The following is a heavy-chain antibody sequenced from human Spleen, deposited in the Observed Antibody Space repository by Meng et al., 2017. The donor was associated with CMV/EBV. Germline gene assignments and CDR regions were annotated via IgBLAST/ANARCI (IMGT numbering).Heavy chain of an antibody. J-gene: IGHJ6*02. V-gene: IGHV1-18*01. CDR3: AREQYYDFWSGYYTEYYYYGMDV. CDR1: GYTFTSYG. Sequence: ASVKVSCKTSGYTFTSYGISWVRQAPGQGLEWMGWISVYTDNTSSAQKYQGRLTMTTDTSTSTAYMELSSLRSEDTAVYYCAREQYYDFWSGYYTEYYYYGMDVWGQGTTVTVSS. CDR2: ISVYTDNT. D-gene: IGHD3-3*01.